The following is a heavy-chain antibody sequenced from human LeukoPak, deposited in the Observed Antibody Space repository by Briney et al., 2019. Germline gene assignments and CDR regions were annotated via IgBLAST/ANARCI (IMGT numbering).Heavy chain of an antibody. CDR1: NGSINGYY. V-gene: IGHV4-59*01. D-gene: IGHD2-2*01. Sequence: PSETLSLTCTVSNGSINGYYWSWIRQSPGKGLEWIGYIYYSGSTDYNPSLKSRVTILVDTSKNQFSPRLSSVTAADTAVYYCARVPAAIRVFDFWGQGTLVTVSS. J-gene: IGHJ4*02. CDR3: ARVPAAIRVFDF. CDR2: IYYSGST.